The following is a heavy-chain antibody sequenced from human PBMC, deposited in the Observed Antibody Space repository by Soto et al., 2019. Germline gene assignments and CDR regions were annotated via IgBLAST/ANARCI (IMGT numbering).Heavy chain of an antibody. V-gene: IGHV3-23*01. CDR2: ISGSGGST. Sequence: GGSLRLSCAASGFTFSSYAMSWVRQAPGKGLEWVSAISGSGGSTYYADSVKGRFTISRDNSKNTLHLQMNSLRAEDTAVYYCAKEKTYSSGWDGMDVWGQGTTVTVSS. CDR3: AKEKTYSSGWDGMDV. CDR1: GFTFSSYA. D-gene: IGHD6-19*01. J-gene: IGHJ6*02.